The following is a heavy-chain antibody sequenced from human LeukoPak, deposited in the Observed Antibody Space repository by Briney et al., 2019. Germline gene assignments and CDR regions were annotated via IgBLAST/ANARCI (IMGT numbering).Heavy chain of an antibody. Sequence: PGRSLRLSCAASGFTFDDYAMHWVRQAPGKGLEWVSGISWNSGSIGYADSVKGRFTISRDNAKNSLYLQMNSLRAEDTALYYCAKDSSGWPLDYWGQGILVTVSS. V-gene: IGHV3-9*01. CDR2: ISWNSGSI. CDR3: AKDSSGWPLDY. CDR1: GFTFDDYA. J-gene: IGHJ4*02. D-gene: IGHD6-19*01.